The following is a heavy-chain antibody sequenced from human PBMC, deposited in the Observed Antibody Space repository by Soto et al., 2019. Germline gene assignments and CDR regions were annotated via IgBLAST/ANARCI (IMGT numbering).Heavy chain of an antibody. CDR1: GFTFSNYA. V-gene: IGHV3-23*01. J-gene: IGHJ4*02. CDR3: ARGHSGYDLLSFDY. CDR2: ISGSGGST. D-gene: IGHD5-12*01. Sequence: GGSLRLSCAASGFTFSNYAMSWVRQAPGKGLEWVSAISGSGGSTYYADSVKGRLTISRDNAKNTLYLQMNSLRAEDTALYYCARGHSGYDLLSFDYWGQGTLVTVSS.